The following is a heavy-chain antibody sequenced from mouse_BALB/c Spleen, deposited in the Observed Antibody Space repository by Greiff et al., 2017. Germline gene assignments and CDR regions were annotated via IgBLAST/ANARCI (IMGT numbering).Heavy chain of an antibody. V-gene: IGHV7-3*02. J-gene: IGHJ4*01. Sequence: DVMLVESGGGLVQPGGSLRLSCATSGFTFTDYYMSWVRQPPGKALEWLGFIRNKANGYTTEYSASVKGRFTISRDNSQSILYLQMNTLRAEDSATYYCARDDRYDVGGYYYAMDYWGQGTSVTVSS. CDR2: IRNKANGYTT. D-gene: IGHD2-14*01. CDR1: GFTFTDYY. CDR3: ARDDRYDVGGYYYAMDY.